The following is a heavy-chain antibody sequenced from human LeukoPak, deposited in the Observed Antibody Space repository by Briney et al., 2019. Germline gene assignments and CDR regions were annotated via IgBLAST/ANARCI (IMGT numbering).Heavy chain of an antibody. CDR1: GFTFSSYA. CDR2: ISYDGSNK. Sequence: GGSLRLSCAASGFTFSSYAMHWVRQAPGKGLEWVAVISYDGSNKYYADSVKGRFTISRDNSKNTLYLQRTSLRAEDTAVYYCARDSSSSWYNPWGYWGQGTLVTVSS. CDR3: ARDSSSSWYNPWGY. J-gene: IGHJ4*02. D-gene: IGHD6-13*01. V-gene: IGHV3-30-3*01.